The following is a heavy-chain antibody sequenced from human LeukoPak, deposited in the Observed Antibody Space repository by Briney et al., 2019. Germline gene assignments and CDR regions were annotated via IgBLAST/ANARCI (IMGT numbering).Heavy chain of an antibody. CDR2: ISGSGDGT. Sequence: GGSLRLSCAASGFTFTNYAMSWVRRAPGRGLEWVSAISGSGDGTFYADAVKGRFTVSRDTSKNTVHLQMDSLRAEDTALYYCAKGGSSGWYLSNWFDPWGQGTLVTVSS. CDR1: GFTFTNYA. J-gene: IGHJ5*02. CDR3: AKGGSSGWYLSNWFDP. V-gene: IGHV3-23*01. D-gene: IGHD6-19*01.